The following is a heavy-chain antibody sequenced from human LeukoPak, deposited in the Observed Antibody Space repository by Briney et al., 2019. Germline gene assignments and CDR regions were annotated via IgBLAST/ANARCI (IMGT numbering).Heavy chain of an antibody. D-gene: IGHD5-18*01. CDR2: ISSSSSTI. J-gene: IGHJ6*03. CDR1: GFTFSSYS. CDR3: AREARYSYGFGRAYYYYMDV. V-gene: IGHV3-48*04. Sequence: GGSLRLSCAASGFTFSSYSMNWVRQAPGKGLEWVSYISSSSSTIYYTDSVKGRFTISRDNAKNSLYLQMNSLRAEDTAVYYCAREARYSYGFGRAYYYYMDVWGKGTTVTVSS.